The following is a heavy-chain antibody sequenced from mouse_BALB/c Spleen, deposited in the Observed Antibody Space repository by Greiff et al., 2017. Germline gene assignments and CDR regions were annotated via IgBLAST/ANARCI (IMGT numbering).Heavy chain of an antibody. CDR3: TRRGYDAWFAY. Sequence: QVHVKQSGAELVRPGASVTLSCKASGYTFTDYEMHWVKQTPVHGLEWIGAIDPETGGTAYNQKFKGKATLTADKSSSTAYMELRSLTSEDSAVYYCTRRGYDAWFAYWGQGTLVTVSA. V-gene: IGHV1-15*01. J-gene: IGHJ3*01. CDR2: IDPETGGT. D-gene: IGHD2-14*01. CDR1: GYTFTDYE.